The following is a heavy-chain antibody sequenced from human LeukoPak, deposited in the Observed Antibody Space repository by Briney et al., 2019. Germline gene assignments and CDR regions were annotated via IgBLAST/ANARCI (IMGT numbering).Heavy chain of an antibody. Sequence: WETLSLTSTVSGDSISGYYWSWIRQPPGKGLEWIGYIYYSGNTNYTPSLKSRVSISVDTSKNQFSLKLSSVTAADTAVYYCARHGPSGFRWFDPWGQGTLVTVSS. CDR1: GDSISGYY. CDR3: ARHGPSGFRWFDP. D-gene: IGHD6-19*01. V-gene: IGHV4-59*08. J-gene: IGHJ5*02. CDR2: IYYSGNT.